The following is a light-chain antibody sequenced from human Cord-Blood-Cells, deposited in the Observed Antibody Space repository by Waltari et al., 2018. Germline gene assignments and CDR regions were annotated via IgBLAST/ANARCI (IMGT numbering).Light chain of an antibody. CDR3: QQANSYPLT. V-gene: IGKV1-12*01. CDR2: AAS. J-gene: IGKJ4*01. CDR1: RGSSSW. Sequence: DIQMTQSPSSVSAAVGDRVTITCRASRGSSSWLAWYQQKPAKDPKLLIYAASSLQSGVPSRVSGSGSATEFTLTISSLQPEDFATYYCQQANSYPLTFGGGTKVEIK.